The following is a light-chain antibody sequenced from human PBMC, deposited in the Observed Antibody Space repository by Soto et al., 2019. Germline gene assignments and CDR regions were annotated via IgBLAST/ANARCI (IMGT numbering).Light chain of an antibody. V-gene: IGKV1-5*03. CDR2: KAY. CDR3: LQHNSYPPA. J-gene: IGKJ1*01. Sequence: IQMTPSASSLSASVEDRVTITCRASQSISSWLAWYQQKPGKAHKLLIYKAYSLESGVQSRFSGSGSGTEFTLTIRSLQPEDFATYYCLQHNSYPPAFGQGTKVDIK. CDR1: QSISSW.